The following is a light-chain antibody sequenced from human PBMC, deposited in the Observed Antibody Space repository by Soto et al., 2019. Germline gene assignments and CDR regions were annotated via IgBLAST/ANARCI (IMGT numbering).Light chain of an antibody. CDR1: QSITGY. J-gene: IGKJ2*01. CDR3: QQSYSIPYT. Sequence: DIQMTQSPSSLSASVGDRVTITCRASQSITGYLHWYQQKPGKAPKLLIYAASSLQSGVPSRFSGSGSGTDFTLTISSLQPEDFATYYCQQSYSIPYTFGQGTKLEIK. CDR2: AAS. V-gene: IGKV1-39*01.